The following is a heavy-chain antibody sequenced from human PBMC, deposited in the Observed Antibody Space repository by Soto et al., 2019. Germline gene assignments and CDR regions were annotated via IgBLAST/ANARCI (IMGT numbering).Heavy chain of an antibody. CDR2: ISGSGGST. CDR3: AKGTGWGVVVAATFFDYYYMDV. V-gene: IGHV3-23*01. CDR1: GFTFSSYA. Sequence: GGSLRLSCAASGFTFSSYAMSWVRQAPGKGLEWVSAISGSGGSTYYADSVKGRFTISRDNSKNTLYLQMNSLRAEDTAVYYCAKGTGWGVVVAATFFDYYYMDVWGKGTTVTVSS. D-gene: IGHD2-15*01. J-gene: IGHJ6*03.